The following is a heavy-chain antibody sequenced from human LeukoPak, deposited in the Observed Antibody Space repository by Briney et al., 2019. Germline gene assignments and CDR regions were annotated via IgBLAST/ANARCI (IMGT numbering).Heavy chain of an antibody. CDR2: IYYSGST. J-gene: IGHJ4*02. CDR1: GGSISSYY. V-gene: IGHV4-59*01. Sequence: SSETLSLTCTVSGGSISSYYWSWIRQPPGKGLEWIGYIYYSGSTNYNPSLKSRVTISVDTSKDQFSLKLSSVTAADTAVYYCARFIRGDSSSRRRAFDYWGQGTLVTASS. D-gene: IGHD6-6*01. CDR3: ARFIRGDSSSRRRAFDY.